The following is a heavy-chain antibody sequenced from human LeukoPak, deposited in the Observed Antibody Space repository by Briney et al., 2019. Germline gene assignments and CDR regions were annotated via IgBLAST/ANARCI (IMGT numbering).Heavy chain of an antibody. V-gene: IGHV4-39*07. J-gene: IGHJ6*03. CDR2: VYYGDRT. Sequence: PSETLSLTCTVSSGSMSSNSYYWGWIRQPPGKGLEWIGSVYYGDRTYYHPSLKSRVTISVDTTSNQFSLLRSSVTAADTAVYYCARGLRYSSSWFSHYYYMDVWGKGTTVTVPS. CDR1: SGSMSSNSYY. D-gene: IGHD6-13*01. CDR3: ARGLRYSSSWFSHYYYMDV.